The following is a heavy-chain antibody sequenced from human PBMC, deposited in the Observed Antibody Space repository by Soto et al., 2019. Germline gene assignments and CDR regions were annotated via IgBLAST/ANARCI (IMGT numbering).Heavy chain of an antibody. J-gene: IGHJ4*02. CDR3: ARDRYYDSSGYYTPYYFDY. D-gene: IGHD3-22*01. Sequence: PSDTLSLTCTVSGGSISSGDYYWSWIRQPPGKGLEWIGYIYYSGSTYYNPSLKSRVTISVDTSKNQFSLKLSSVTAADTAVYYCARDRYYDSSGYYTPYYFDYWGQGTLVTVSS. V-gene: IGHV4-30-4*02. CDR2: IYYSGST. CDR1: GGSISSGDYY.